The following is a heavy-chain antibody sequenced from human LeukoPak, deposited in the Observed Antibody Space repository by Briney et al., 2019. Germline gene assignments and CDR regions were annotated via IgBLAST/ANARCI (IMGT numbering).Heavy chain of an antibody. CDR1: GFTFSSYA. V-gene: IGHV3-23*01. J-gene: IGHJ4*02. Sequence: GGSLRLSCAASGFTFSSYAMSWVRQAPGKGLEWVSAISGSGGSTYYAGSVKGRFTISRDNSKNTLYLQMNSLRAEDTAVYYCAKVRRYDFWSGYSGYFDYWGQGTLVTVSS. CDR2: ISGSGGST. CDR3: AKVRRYDFWSGYSGYFDY. D-gene: IGHD3-3*01.